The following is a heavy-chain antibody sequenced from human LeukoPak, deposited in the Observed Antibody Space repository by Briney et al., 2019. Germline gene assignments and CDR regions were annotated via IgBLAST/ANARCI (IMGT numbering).Heavy chain of an antibody. V-gene: IGHV3-23*01. J-gene: IGHJ4*02. Sequence: GSLRLSCAASGFPFSTYAMSWVRQAPGKGLEWVSSIRGSDGSTYHADSVKGRFAISRDNSKNTLYLQMNSLRAEDTAVYYCAKDVYGDYGGLDYWGQGSLVTVSS. D-gene: IGHD4-17*01. CDR2: IRGSDGST. CDR1: GFPFSTYA. CDR3: AKDVYGDYGGLDY.